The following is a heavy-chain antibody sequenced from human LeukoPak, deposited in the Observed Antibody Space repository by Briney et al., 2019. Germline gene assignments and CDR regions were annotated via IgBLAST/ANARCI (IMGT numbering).Heavy chain of an antibody. J-gene: IGHJ4*02. V-gene: IGHV4-4*07. Sequence: SETLSLTCSVSGGSISSYYRSWIRQPAGKGLEWIGRIYNTGSTNYNPSLKSRVTMSVDTSKNQFSLKLNSVTAADTAVYYCAKDGTVPGDYWGQGTLVTVSS. CDR1: GGSISSYY. D-gene: IGHD1-1*01. CDR2: IYNTGST. CDR3: AKDGTVPGDY.